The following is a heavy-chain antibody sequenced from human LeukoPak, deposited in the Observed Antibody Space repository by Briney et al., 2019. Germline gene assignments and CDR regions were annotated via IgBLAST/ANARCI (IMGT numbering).Heavy chain of an antibody. CDR2: IRSKAYRGTT. J-gene: IGHJ6*02. V-gene: IGHV3-49*04. CDR3: SRGPIQLWVHNGVDV. Sequence: QPGGSLRLSCTTSGFNFGDHAMTWVRQAPGKGLEWVGFIRSKAYRGTTEYAASVKGRFTISRGDSKSVVYLQMNSLKSEDTAVYYCSRGPIQLWVHNGVDVWGQGTTVTVSS. CDR1: GFNFGDHA. D-gene: IGHD5-18*01.